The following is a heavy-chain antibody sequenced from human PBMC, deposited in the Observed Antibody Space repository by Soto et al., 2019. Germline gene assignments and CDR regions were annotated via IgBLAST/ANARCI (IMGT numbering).Heavy chain of an antibody. J-gene: IGHJ6*02. CDR2: IIPIFGTA. CDR3: ARPVDTARVSGMDV. Sequence: QVQLVQSGAEVKKPGSSVKVSCKASGGTFSSYAISWVRQAPGQGLEWMGGIIPIFGTANYAQKFQGRVTXXAXEXXSTAYMELSSLRSEDTAVYYCARPVDTARVSGMDVWGQGTTVTVSS. V-gene: IGHV1-69*12. D-gene: IGHD5-18*01. CDR1: GGTFSSYA.